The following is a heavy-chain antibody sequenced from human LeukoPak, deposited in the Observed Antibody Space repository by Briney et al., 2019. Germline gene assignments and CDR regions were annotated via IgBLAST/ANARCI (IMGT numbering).Heavy chain of an antibody. J-gene: IGHJ4*02. CDR2: IRSKANSYAT. V-gene: IGHV3-73*01. D-gene: IGHD6-13*01. CDR1: GFTFSGSA. CDR3: TSAIAAVDY. Sequence: AGGSLRLSCAASGFTFSGSAMHWVRQASGKGLEWVGRIRSKANSYATAYAASVKGRFTISRDDSKNTAYLQMNSLKTEDTAVYYCTSAIAAVDYWGQGTVVTVSS.